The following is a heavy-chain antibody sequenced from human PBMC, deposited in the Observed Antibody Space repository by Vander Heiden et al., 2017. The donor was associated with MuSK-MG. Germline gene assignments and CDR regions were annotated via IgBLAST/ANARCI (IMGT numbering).Heavy chain of an antibody. CDR2: IYYRGRT. D-gene: IGHD3-16*02. Sequence: TCGGYYWSWIRQHPGKGLEWIGYIYYRGRTYYNPSLKRRDTISVDTSKNQFSLKLSSVTAADTAVYYCARDRYGGLDYWGQGTLVTVSS. CDR3: ARDRYGGLDY. CDR1: TCGGYY. J-gene: IGHJ4*02. V-gene: IGHV4-31*02.